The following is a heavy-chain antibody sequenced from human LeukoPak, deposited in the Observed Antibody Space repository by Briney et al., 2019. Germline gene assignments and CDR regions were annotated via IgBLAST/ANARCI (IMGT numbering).Heavy chain of an antibody. CDR2: IYYSGST. CDR1: GGSISSGDYY. J-gene: IGHJ4*02. CDR3: ARVEQLAYFDY. Sequence: SETLSLTCTVSGGSISSGDYYWSWIRQPPGKGLEWIGYIYYSGSTYYNPSLKSRVTISVDTSKNQFSLKLSSATAADTAVYYCARVEQLAYFDYWGQGTLVTVSS. D-gene: IGHD6-6*01. V-gene: IGHV4-30-4*01.